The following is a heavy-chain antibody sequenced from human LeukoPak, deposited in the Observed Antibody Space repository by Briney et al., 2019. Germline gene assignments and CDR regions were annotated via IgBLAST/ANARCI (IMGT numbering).Heavy chain of an antibody. CDR1: GFSISSYY. Sequence: PSETLSLSCTVSGFSISSYYWSWIRQPPGKGLEWIAYIYYSGSTSYNHSLKSRVTISVDKSKNQLFLQMSSLTAADTAVYYCANNAPPAHGSGASCYYDHGGQGTLVTVSS. J-gene: IGHJ4*02. CDR2: IYYSGST. V-gene: IGHV4-59*12. CDR3: ANNAPPAHGSGASCYYDH. D-gene: IGHD2-15*01.